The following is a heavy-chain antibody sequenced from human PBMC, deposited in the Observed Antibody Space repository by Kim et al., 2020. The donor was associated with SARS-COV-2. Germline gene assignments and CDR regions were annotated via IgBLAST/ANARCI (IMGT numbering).Heavy chain of an antibody. CDR3: GGVGEGITMVGGYGMEV. CDR2: IISGGSK. D-gene: IGHD3-10*01. CDR1: GFTVSSNY. V-gene: IGHV3-53*04. Sequence: GGSLRLSCAASGFTVSSNYMSWVRQAPGKGLEWVSVIISGGSKNYVASVMGGFTISRHNSKNTRFFQMNSRRAEDTAVFYCGGVGEGITMVGGYGMEVWG. J-gene: IGHJ6*01.